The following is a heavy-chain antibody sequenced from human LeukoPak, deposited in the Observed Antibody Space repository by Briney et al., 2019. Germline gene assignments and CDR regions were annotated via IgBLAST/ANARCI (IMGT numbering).Heavy chain of an antibody. Sequence: SETLSLTCTVTAGSISNYYWSWIRQPPGKGLEWIGYIYYSGNTNYSPSLKSRVTISVDTSKNQFSLKLSSVTAADTAVYYCARGLTTGLNWFDPWGQGTLVTVSS. D-gene: IGHD1-14*01. J-gene: IGHJ5*02. CDR3: ARGLTTGLNWFDP. CDR1: AGSISNYY. V-gene: IGHV4-59*01. CDR2: IYYSGNT.